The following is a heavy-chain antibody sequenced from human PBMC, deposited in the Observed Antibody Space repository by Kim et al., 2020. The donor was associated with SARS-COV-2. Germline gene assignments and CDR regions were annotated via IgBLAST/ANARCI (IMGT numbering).Heavy chain of an antibody. D-gene: IGHD3-22*01. J-gene: IGHJ3*02. Sequence: GGSLRLSCAASGFTFSSYAMSWVRQTPGKGLEWVSAISGSGGSTYYADSVKGRFTISRDNSKNTLYLQMNSLRAEDTAVYYCAKTVERWLNAFDIWGQGTMVTVSS. CDR3: AKTVERWLNAFDI. CDR2: ISGSGGST. V-gene: IGHV3-23*01. CDR1: GFTFSSYA.